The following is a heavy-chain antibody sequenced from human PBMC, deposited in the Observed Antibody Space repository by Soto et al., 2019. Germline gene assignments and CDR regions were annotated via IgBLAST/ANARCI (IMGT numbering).Heavy chain of an antibody. CDR1: GFTVSSNY. V-gene: IGHV3-66*01. D-gene: IGHD5-18*01. CDR3: ARARFIQLWLLREMDY. Sequence: PGGSLRLSCAASGFTVSSNYMSWVRQAPGKGLEWVSVIYSGGSTYYADSVKGRFTISRDNSKNTLYLQMNSLRAEDTAVYYCARARFIQLWLLREMDYWGQGTLVTVSS. CDR2: IYSGGST. J-gene: IGHJ4*02.